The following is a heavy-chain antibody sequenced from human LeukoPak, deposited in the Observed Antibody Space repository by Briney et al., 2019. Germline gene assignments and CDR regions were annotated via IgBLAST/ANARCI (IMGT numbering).Heavy chain of an antibody. J-gene: IGHJ5*02. V-gene: IGHV3-23*01. CDR2: ISDSGGST. CDR1: GFTFSNAW. CDR3: ARHRWFDP. Sequence: GGSLRLSCAASGFTFSNAWMSWVRQAPGKGLEWVSTISDSGGSTYYADSVKGRFTISRDNSKNTLYLQMSSLRAEGTAVYYCARHRWFDPWGQGTLVTVSS.